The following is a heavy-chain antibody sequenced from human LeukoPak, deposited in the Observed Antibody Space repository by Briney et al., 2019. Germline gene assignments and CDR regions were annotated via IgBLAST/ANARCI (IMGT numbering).Heavy chain of an antibody. CDR1: GFTFSSYG. V-gene: IGHV3-30*02. CDR2: IRYDGSNK. J-gene: IGHJ6*03. Sequence: PGGSLRLSCAASGFTFSSYGMHWVRQAPGKGLEWVAFIRYDGSNKYYADSVKGRFTISRDNSKNTLYLQMNSLRAEDTAVYYCAKVGIVVVPAAPNYYYIDVWGKGTTVTVSS. CDR3: AKVGIVVVPAAPNYYYIDV. D-gene: IGHD2-2*01.